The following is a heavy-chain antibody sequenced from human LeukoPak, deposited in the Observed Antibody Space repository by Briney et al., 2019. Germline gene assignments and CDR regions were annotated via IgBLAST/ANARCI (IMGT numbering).Heavy chain of an antibody. D-gene: IGHD2-15*01. Sequence: ASVKVSCKPSGYTFTSYYMHCVRQAPGQGLEWMGIINPSVGSTSYAQKFQGRVTMSRDMSTSTVYMELSSLRSEDTAVYYCARDFRYCSGGSCYFFDYWGQGTLVTVSS. CDR3: ARDFRYCSGGSCYFFDY. CDR1: GYTFTSYY. V-gene: IGHV1-46*01. CDR2: INPSVGST. J-gene: IGHJ4*02.